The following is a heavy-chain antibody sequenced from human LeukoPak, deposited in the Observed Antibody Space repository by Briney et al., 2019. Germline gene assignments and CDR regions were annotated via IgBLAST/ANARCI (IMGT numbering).Heavy chain of an antibody. CDR2: ISSSGSTI. D-gene: IGHD3-10*01. V-gene: IGHV3-48*03. Sequence: GGSLRLSCAASGFTFSSYEMNWVRQAPGKGLEWVSYISSSGSTIYYADSVKGRFTISRDNAKNSLYLQMNGLRAEDTAVYYCAREALWRSAFKTDYYYYMDVWGKGTTVTISS. CDR3: AREALWRSAFKTDYYYYMDV. CDR1: GFTFSSYE. J-gene: IGHJ6*03.